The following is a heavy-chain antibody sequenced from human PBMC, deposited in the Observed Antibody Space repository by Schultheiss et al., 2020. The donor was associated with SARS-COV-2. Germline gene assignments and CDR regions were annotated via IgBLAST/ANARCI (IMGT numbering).Heavy chain of an antibody. CDR1: GFTFGDYA. CDR2: ISSSSSTI. CDR3: AKDSEIAVAGTDEGYFDY. J-gene: IGHJ4*02. Sequence: GGSLRLSCTASGFTFGDYAMSWFRQAPGKGLEWVSYISSSSSTIYYADSVKDRFTISRDNSKNTLYLQMNSLRAEDTAVYYCAKDSEIAVAGTDEGYFDYWGQGTLVTVSS. V-gene: IGHV3-48*01. D-gene: IGHD6-19*01.